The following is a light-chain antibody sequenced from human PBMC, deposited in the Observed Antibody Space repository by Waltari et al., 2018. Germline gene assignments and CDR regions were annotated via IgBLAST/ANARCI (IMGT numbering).Light chain of an antibody. CDR3: QQYGDSQYT. V-gene: IGKV3-20*01. CDR2: VAS. Sequence: ENVLTQSPGTLSLSPGERATLSCRASQSVSRNYVAWYQQTPGQVPRLLIYVASSRATGIPDRFSGSGSETDFTLTISRLEPEESAVYYCQQYGDSQYTFGQGTKLGIK. J-gene: IGKJ2*01. CDR1: QSVSRNY.